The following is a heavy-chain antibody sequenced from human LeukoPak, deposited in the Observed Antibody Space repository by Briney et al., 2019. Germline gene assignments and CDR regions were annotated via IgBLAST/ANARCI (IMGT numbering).Heavy chain of an antibody. CDR2: IYYSGST. CDR1: GGSISSGGYS. CDR3: AGDYGDYNWFDP. J-gene: IGHJ5*02. Sequence: PSETLSLTCAVSGGSISSGGYSWSWIRQPPGKGLEWIGYIYYSGSTYYNPSLKGRVTISVDTSKNQFSLKLSSVTAADTAVYYCAGDYGDYNWFDPWGQGTLVTVSS. V-gene: IGHV4-30-4*07. D-gene: IGHD4-17*01.